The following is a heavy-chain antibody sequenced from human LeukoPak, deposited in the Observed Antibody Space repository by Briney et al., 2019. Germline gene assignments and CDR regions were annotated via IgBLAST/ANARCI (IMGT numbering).Heavy chain of an antibody. J-gene: IGHJ4*02. CDR2: IWYDGRTE. CDR3: VTDADLYDYVWGSYRYVAVDY. V-gene: IGHV3-33*01. D-gene: IGHD3-16*02. CDR1: GFTFSNYA. Sequence: GGSLRLSCEASGFTFSNYAMHWVRQAPGKGLEWVALIWYDGRTEFYADSVKGRFTISRDNSKNTLYLQMNSLRAEDTAVYYCVTDADLYDYVWGSYRYVAVDYWGQGTLVTVSS.